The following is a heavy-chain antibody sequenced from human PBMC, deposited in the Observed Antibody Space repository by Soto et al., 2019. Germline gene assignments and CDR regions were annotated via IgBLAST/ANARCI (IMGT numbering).Heavy chain of an antibody. CDR1: GGIFSSYA. J-gene: IGHJ6*02. V-gene: IGHV1-69*12. CDR2: IIPIFGTA. CDR3: ARDGGGYSGYAFSHHYGMDV. Sequence: QVQLVQSGAEVKKPGSSVKVSCKASGGIFSSYAISWVRQAPGQGLEWMGGIIPIFGTANYAQKFQGRVTITADESTSTAYMELSSLISEDTAVYYCARDGGGYSGYAFSHHYGMDVWGQGTTVTVSS. D-gene: IGHD5-12*01.